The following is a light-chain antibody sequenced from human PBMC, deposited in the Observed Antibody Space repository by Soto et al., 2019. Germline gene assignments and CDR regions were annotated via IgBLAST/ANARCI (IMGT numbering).Light chain of an antibody. CDR1: QSVSSSY. CDR3: QQYGSSPPYT. CDR2: GAS. Sequence: EIVLTQSPGTLSLSPGERATLSCRASQSVSSSYLAWYQQKPGQAPRLLIYGASNRATGIPDRFSASGSGTDFTLTISRLEPEDVAVYYCQQYGSSPPYTFGQGTKLEMK. J-gene: IGKJ2*01. V-gene: IGKV3-20*01.